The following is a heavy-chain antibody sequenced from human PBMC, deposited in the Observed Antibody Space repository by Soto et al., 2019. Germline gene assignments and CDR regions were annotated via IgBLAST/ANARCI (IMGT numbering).Heavy chain of an antibody. V-gene: IGHV4-31*03. J-gene: IGHJ6*02. D-gene: IGHD3-16*01. Sequence: QVQLQESGPGLVKPSQTLSLTCTVSGGSISSGGYYWSWIRQHPGKGLEWIGYIYYSGSTYYNPSLTSRVTISVDTSKNQFALKLSSVTAADTAVYYCARVEGGFYYYYCMDVWGQGTTVTVSS. CDR3: ARVEGGFYYYYCMDV. CDR1: GGSISSGGYY. CDR2: IYYSGST.